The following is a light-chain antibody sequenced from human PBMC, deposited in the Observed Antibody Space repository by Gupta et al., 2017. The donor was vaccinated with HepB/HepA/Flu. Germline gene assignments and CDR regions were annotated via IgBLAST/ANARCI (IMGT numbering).Light chain of an antibody. J-gene: IGLJ2*01. CDR2: VTN. CDR1: SLRNYY. Sequence: SSDLTHDPAVSVALGQTVRITCQGDSLRNYYASWYQQKAGQAPRLVIYVTNNRPSGIPDRFSGSSSGNTASLTITGAQAEDEADYYCNSRDSSGNHLLFGGGTKLTVL. V-gene: IGLV3-19*01. CDR3: NSRDSSGNHLL.